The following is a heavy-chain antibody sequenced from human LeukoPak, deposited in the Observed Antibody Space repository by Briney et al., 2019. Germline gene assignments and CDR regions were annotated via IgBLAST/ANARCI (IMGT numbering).Heavy chain of an antibody. CDR2: TSSSGSTI. Sequence: PGGSLRLSCAASGFTFSDYYMSWIRQAPGKGLEWVSYTSSSGSTIYYADSVKGRFTISRDNAKNSLYLQMNSLRAEDTAVYYCARDVVVVIATSGSEDAFDIWGKGTMVTVSS. V-gene: IGHV3-11*01. CDR1: GFTFSDYY. D-gene: IGHD2-21*01. J-gene: IGHJ3*02. CDR3: ARDVVVVIATSGSEDAFDI.